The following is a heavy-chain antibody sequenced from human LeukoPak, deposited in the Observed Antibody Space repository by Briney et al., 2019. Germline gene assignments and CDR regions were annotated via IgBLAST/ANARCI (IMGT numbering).Heavy chain of an antibody. CDR1: GFTFSSYA. Sequence: GGSLRLSCAASGFTFSSYAMSWVRQAPGKGLEWVSAISGSGGSTYYADSVTGRFTISRDNSKNTLYLQMNSLRAEDTAVYYCARDFYCDSSGYSSDYWGQGTLGTVSS. CDR2: ISGSGGST. V-gene: IGHV3-23*01. J-gene: IGHJ4*02. D-gene: IGHD3-22*01. CDR3: ARDFYCDSSGYSSDY.